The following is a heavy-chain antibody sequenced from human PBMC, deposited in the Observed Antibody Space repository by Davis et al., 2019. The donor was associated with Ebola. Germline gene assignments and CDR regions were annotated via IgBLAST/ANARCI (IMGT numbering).Heavy chain of an antibody. Sequence: AASLTLSCAASGSTLVTYGMHWVRQAPGNGLAWVASIRHDGNFGYHADSVKGRFTVSRDNSNNKLFLQMDNLRPEDTAVYYCAGNYAKSAFDMWGPGTMVTVSS. CDR2: IRHDGNFG. J-gene: IGHJ3*02. V-gene: IGHV3-30*02. CDR1: GSTLVTYG. CDR3: AGNYAKSAFDM. D-gene: IGHD1-7*01.